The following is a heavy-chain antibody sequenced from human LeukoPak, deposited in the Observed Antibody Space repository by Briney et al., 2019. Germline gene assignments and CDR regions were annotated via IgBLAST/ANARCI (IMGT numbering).Heavy chain of an antibody. Sequence: GASVKVSCKASGGTFSSYAISWVRQAPGQGLEWTGGIIPIFGTANYAQKFQGRVTITADKSTSTAYMELSSLRSEDTAVYYCARVGMTTVTPGDYYYYMDVWGKGTTVTVSS. D-gene: IGHD4-17*01. CDR3: ARVGMTTVTPGDYYYYMDV. CDR1: GGTFSSYA. CDR2: IIPIFGTA. J-gene: IGHJ6*03. V-gene: IGHV1-69*06.